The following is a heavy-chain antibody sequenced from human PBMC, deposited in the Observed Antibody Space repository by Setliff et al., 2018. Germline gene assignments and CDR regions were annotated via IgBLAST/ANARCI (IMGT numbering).Heavy chain of an antibody. CDR3: ARDLAYCGGDCYSYYFDY. J-gene: IGHJ4*02. CDR1: GYTFTSYG. V-gene: IGHV1-18*01. Sequence: GASVKVSCKASGYTFTSYGISWVRQAPGQGLEWMGWTSAYNGNTNYAQKLQGRVTMTTDTSTSTAYMELRSLRSDDTAVYYCARDLAYCGGDCYSYYFDYWGQGTLVTVSS. CDR2: TSAYNGNT. D-gene: IGHD2-21*02.